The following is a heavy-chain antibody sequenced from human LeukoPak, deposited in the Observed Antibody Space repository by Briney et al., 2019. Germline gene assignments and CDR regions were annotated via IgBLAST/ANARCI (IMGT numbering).Heavy chain of an antibody. CDR3: ARALNGYFYAFDS. V-gene: IGHV4-30-4*01. Sequence: SPTLSLTCTVSGGSISRGEYYWSWIRQPPGKGLERIGYFSYTESTYYNPSVKSRVSISVDTSKNQFSLKLTSVTAADTAVYYCARALNGYFYAFDSWGQGTLVTVSS. CDR1: GGSISRGEYY. D-gene: IGHD2/OR15-2a*01. CDR2: FSYTEST. J-gene: IGHJ4*02.